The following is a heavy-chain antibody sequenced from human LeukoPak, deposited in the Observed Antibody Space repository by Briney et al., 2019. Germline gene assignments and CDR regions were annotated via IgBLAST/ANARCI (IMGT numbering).Heavy chain of an antibody. Sequence: GGSLRLSCAASGFTFSSYAMTWVRQAPGKGLEWVSSVSGGGSNTYYADSVKGRFTISRDNSKNTLYLQMNSLRAEDTAVYYCAGQAVAGSWGQGTLVTVSS. V-gene: IGHV3-23*01. CDR1: GFTFSSYA. CDR3: AGQAVAGS. J-gene: IGHJ5*02. CDR2: VSGGGSNT. D-gene: IGHD6-19*01.